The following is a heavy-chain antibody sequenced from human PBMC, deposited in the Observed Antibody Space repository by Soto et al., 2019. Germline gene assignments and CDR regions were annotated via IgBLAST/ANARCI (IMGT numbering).Heavy chain of an antibody. CDR3: ARDCSSTSCLDAFDI. CDR1: GYTFTGYY. D-gene: IGHD2-2*01. CDR2: INPNSGGT. Sequence: GASVKVSCKASGYTFTGYYMHWVRQAPGQGLKWMGWINPNSGGTNYAQKFQGWVTMTRDTSISTAYMELSRLRSDDTAVYYCARDCSSTSCLDAFDIWGQGTMVT. V-gene: IGHV1-2*04. J-gene: IGHJ3*02.